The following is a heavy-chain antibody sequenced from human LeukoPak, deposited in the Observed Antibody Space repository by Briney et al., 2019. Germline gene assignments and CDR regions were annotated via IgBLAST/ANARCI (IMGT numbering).Heavy chain of an antibody. Sequence: SETLSLTCTVSGASMPGYHWTWIRQPPGKGLEYIGYVYNSGPTFYNPSLQSRVTISPDMSKTQSSLKLTSVTAADTAIYYCARGSGGYRFDPWGLGTLVTVSP. CDR1: GASMPGYH. J-gene: IGHJ5*02. D-gene: IGHD3-10*01. CDR3: ARGSGGYRFDP. V-gene: IGHV4-59*01. CDR2: VYNSGPT.